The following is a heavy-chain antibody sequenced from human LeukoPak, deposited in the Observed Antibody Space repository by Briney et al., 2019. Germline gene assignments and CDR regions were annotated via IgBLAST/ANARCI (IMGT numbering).Heavy chain of an antibody. CDR2: INHSGST. Sequence: SETLSLTSADSGGSFSGYNWRWMREPPRKGRECIGEINHSGSTNYTPSLKSRFTISGDTSKNQFSLKLSCVTAADTAVYYCARGRWWFGEFGDKFDYWGQGTLVTVSS. CDR3: ARGRWWFGEFGDKFDY. CDR1: GGSFSGYN. V-gene: IGHV4-34*01. J-gene: IGHJ4*02. D-gene: IGHD3-10*01.